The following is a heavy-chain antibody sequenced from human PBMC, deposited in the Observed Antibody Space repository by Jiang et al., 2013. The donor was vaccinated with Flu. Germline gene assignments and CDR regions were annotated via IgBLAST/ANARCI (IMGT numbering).Heavy chain of an antibody. J-gene: IGHJ5*02. V-gene: IGHV1-8*01. D-gene: IGHD3-10*01. CDR3: ALEAITMVPWFDP. CDR2: MNPNSGNT. CDR1: GYTFTSYD. Sequence: SGAEVKKPGASVKVSCKASGYTFTSYDINWVRQATGQGLEWMGWMNPNSGNTGYAQKFQGRVTMTRNTSISTAYMELSSLRSEDTAVYYCALEAITMVPWFDPWGQGTLVTVSS.